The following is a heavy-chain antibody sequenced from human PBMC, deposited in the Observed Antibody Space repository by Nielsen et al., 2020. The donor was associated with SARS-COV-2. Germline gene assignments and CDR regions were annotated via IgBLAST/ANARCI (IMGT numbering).Heavy chain of an antibody. D-gene: IGHD3-3*01. J-gene: IGHJ6*04. V-gene: IGHV3-21*06. CDR1: GFTFSSYS. CDR2: ISSSSSYI. CDR3: AGGADFWSGTQKYYMDV. Sequence: GGSLRLSCAASGFTFSSYSMNWVRQAPGKGLEWVSSISSSSSYIYYADSVKGRFAVSRDNAENTVVLQIHSLRVEDTAVYYCAGGADFWSGTQKYYMDVWGKGTTVTVSS.